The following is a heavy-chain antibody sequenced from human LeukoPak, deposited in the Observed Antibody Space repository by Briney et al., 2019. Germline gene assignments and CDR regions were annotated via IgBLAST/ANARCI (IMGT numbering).Heavy chain of an antibody. Sequence: GGSLRLSCAASGFTCSSYAMSWVRQAPGKGLEWVSAISGSGGSTYYADSVKGRFTISRDNSKNTLYPQMNSLRAEDTAVYYCAKDLLRYSSGWYSGGYWGQGTLVTVSS. J-gene: IGHJ4*02. CDR1: GFTCSSYA. D-gene: IGHD6-19*01. CDR3: AKDLLRYSSGWYSGGY. CDR2: ISGSGGST. V-gene: IGHV3-23*01.